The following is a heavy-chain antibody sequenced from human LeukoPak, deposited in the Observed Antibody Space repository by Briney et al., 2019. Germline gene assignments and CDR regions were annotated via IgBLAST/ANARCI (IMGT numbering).Heavy chain of an antibody. V-gene: IGHV3-53*01. CDR1: GLTVSSNF. J-gene: IGHJ6*02. CDR2: IYGGGST. CDR3: AKASVASYYYYGMDV. D-gene: IGHD2-15*01. Sequence: GGSLRLSCAATGLTVSSNFMSWVRQAPGKGLEWVSVIYGGGSTYYADSVKGRFTISRDNSKNTLYLQMNSLRAEDTAVYYCAKASVASYYYYGMDVWGQGTTVTVSS.